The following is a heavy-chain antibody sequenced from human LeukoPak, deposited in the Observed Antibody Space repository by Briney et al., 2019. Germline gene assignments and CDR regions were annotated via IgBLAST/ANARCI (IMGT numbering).Heavy chain of an antibody. V-gene: IGHV4-59*01. CDR2: MSESGQT. J-gene: IGHJ6*03. CDR1: RVSTTNAR. D-gene: IGHD1-1*01. Sequence: SETLSLTCSLSRVSTTNARWTWIREAPGGGLECSGYMSESGQTNYNPSLRSRATVSVDTSKSQCSLRLTSVTSADTAVYYCARLWGTTVPGTTHPYHYMDVWGKGTTVTVSS. CDR3: ARLWGTTVPGTTHPYHYMDV.